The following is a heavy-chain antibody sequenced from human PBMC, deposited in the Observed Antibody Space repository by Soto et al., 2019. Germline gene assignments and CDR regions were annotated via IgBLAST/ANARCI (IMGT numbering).Heavy chain of an antibody. V-gene: IGHV4-31*03. CDR2: IYYSGTT. Sequence: QVQLQESGPGMVKPSQTLSLTCTVSGGSISSGDYHWSWIRQHPGKGLEWIGHIYYSGTTYYNPSLKSRVTISVDTSKNQFSLKLSSVTAADTAVYYCAREVIVVVPAARYMDVWGKGTTVTVSS. CDR3: AREVIVVVPAARYMDV. J-gene: IGHJ6*03. CDR1: GGSISSGDYH. D-gene: IGHD2-2*01.